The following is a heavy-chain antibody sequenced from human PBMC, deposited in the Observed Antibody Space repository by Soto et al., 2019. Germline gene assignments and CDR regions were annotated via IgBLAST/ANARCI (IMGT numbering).Heavy chain of an antibody. D-gene: IGHD6-19*01. V-gene: IGHV3-53*01. CDR1: GFTVSTNY. CDR2: LHGSGST. CDR3: ARDDIPGVAVSTYGMDV. Sequence: PGGSLRLSCVASGFTVSTNYLSWVRQVPGKGLEWVSVLHGSGSTSYADSVKGRFTISRDNARNTFYLQMNSLRVEDTAVYYCARDDIPGVAVSTYGMDVWGQGTTVTVSS. J-gene: IGHJ6*02.